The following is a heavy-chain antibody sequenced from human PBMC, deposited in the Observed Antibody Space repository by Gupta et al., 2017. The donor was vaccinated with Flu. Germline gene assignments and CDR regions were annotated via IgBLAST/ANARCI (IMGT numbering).Heavy chain of an antibody. J-gene: IGHJ4*02. V-gene: IGHV1-2*02. Sequence: VRQAPGQGLEWMGWINPNSGGTNYAQKFQGRGTRTRDTSISTYYMELSRLRSDDKDGYYWARGSGYAEWSGGRCYQPHDSWGQGTLVPVSS. CDR2: INPNSGGT. CDR3: ARGSGYAEWSGGRCYQPHDS. D-gene: IGHD2-15*01.